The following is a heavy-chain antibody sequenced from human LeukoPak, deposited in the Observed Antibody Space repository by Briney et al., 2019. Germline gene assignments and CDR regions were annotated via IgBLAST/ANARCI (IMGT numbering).Heavy chain of an antibody. D-gene: IGHD3-22*01. CDR1: GGSISSSSYY. CDR2: IYYSGST. J-gene: IGHJ4*02. Sequence: PSETLSLTCTVSGGSISSSSYYWGWIRQPPGKGLEWIGSIYYSGSTYYNPSLKSRVTISVDTSKNQFSLKLSSVTAADTAVYYCAREVQIYDSSGLVFDYWGQGTLVTVSS. V-gene: IGHV4-39*07. CDR3: AREVQIYDSSGLVFDY.